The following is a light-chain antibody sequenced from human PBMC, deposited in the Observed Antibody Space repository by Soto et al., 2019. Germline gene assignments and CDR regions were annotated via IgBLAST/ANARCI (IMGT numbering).Light chain of an antibody. V-gene: IGKV3-20*01. Sequence: EIVLTQSPGTLSLSPGERATLPCRASQSVSSSYLAWYQQKPGQAPRLLIYGASSRATGIPDRFSGSGSGTDFTLTISRLEPEDFAVYYCQQYDNSPLTFGGGTKVEIK. CDR1: QSVSSSY. J-gene: IGKJ4*01. CDR3: QQYDNSPLT. CDR2: GAS.